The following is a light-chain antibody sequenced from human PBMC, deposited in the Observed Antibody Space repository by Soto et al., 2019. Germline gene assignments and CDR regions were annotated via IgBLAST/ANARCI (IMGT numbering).Light chain of an antibody. CDR3: SSFAGSNKLL. Sequence: QSALTQPPSASGSPGQSVTISCTGTSSDVGGYNFVSWYQQHPDKAPKLIIFEATKRPSGVPDRFSGSKSGNTASLTVSGLLAEDEADYYCSSFAGSNKLLFGGGTKVTVL. CDR2: EAT. J-gene: IGLJ2*01. CDR1: SSDVGGYNF. V-gene: IGLV2-8*01.